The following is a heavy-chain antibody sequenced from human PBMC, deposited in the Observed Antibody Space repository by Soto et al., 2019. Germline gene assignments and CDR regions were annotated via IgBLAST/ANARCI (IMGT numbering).Heavy chain of an antibody. J-gene: IGHJ4*02. Sequence: EVQLVESGGGLAQPGGSLRLSCAASGFTFSSDWMHWVRQAPGKGLVLVSRINTDGSGTSYADSVKGRFTISRDNAKNTLYLQINRLRAEDTAVSYCTRDRPGPQPHFDYWGQGNMVTVPS. CDR2: INTDGSGT. CDR1: GFTFSSDW. V-gene: IGHV3-74*01. CDR3: TRDRPGPQPHFDY. D-gene: IGHD6-6*01.